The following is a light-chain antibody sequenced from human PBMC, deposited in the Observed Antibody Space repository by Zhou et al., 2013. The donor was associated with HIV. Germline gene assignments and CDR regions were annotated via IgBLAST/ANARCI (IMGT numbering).Light chain of an antibody. Sequence: EVVLTQSPATLSLSPGERATLSCRASQSVGTSLAWYQQMPGQAPRLLIYDASNRATGIPARFSGSGSGTDFNLTISSLEPEDFAVYYCQQRNAWPITFGQGTRLEIK. CDR3: QQRNAWPIT. CDR1: QSVGTS. CDR2: DAS. J-gene: IGKJ5*01. V-gene: IGKV3-11*01.